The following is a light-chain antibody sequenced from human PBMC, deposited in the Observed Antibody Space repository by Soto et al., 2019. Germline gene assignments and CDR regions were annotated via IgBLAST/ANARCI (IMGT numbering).Light chain of an antibody. CDR1: SGYSNYE. J-gene: IGLJ2*01. V-gene: IGLV9-49*01. CDR3: GADHGSGSNFVYLV. Sequence: QLVLTQPASASASLGASVTLTCTLSSGYSNYEVDWYQQRPGKGPRFVMRVGTGGIVGSKGDGIPDRFSVLGSGLNRYLTIKNIQEEDESDYHCGADHGSGSNFVYLVFGGGTKLTVL. CDR2: VGTGGIVG.